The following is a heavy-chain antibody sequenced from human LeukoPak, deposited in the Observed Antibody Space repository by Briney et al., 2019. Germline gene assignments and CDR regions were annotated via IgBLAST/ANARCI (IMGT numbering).Heavy chain of an antibody. CDR3: ARDSYDSVRGYYYGMDV. Sequence: SETLSLTCTVSGGSISSGGYYWSWIRQHPGKGLEWIGYIYYSGSTYYNPSLKSRVTISVDTSKNQFSLKLSSVTAADTAVHYCARDSYDSVRGYYYGMDVWGQGTTVTVSS. D-gene: IGHD3-3*01. CDR1: GGSISSGGYY. J-gene: IGHJ6*02. V-gene: IGHV4-31*03. CDR2: IYYSGST.